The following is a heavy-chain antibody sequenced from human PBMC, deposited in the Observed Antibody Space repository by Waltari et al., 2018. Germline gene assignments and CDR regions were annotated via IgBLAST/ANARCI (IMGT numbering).Heavy chain of an antibody. CDR2: RNPNSGGT. J-gene: IGHJ1*01. V-gene: IGHV1-2*02. CDR3: ARSQCSGGSCYFQH. Sequence: QVQLVQSGAEVKKPGASVKVSCKASGYTFTGYYIHWVRQAPGQGLEWMGWRNPNSGGTKYAQQFQGRVTMTMDTSISTAYMGLSRLRSDDTAVYYCARSQCSGGSCYFQHWGQGTLVTVSS. D-gene: IGHD2-15*01. CDR1: GYTFTGYY.